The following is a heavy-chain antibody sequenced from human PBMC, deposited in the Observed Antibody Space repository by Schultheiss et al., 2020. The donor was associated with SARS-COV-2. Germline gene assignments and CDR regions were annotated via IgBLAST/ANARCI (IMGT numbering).Heavy chain of an antibody. Sequence: SQTLSLTCTVSGGSISSGAYYWSCIRQYPGKGLEWIGYIYYSGSTNYNPSLKSRVTISVDKSKNQFSLKLSSVTAADTAVYYCARDGDFYYYYMDVWGKGTTVTVSS. V-gene: IGHV4-31*03. CDR2: IYYSGST. CDR3: ARDGDFYYYYMDV. CDR1: GGSISSGAYY. J-gene: IGHJ6*03. D-gene: IGHD3-10*01.